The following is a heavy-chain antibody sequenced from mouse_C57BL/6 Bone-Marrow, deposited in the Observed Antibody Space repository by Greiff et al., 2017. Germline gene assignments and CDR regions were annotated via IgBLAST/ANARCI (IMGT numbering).Heavy chain of an antibody. CDR1: GYSITSGYY. D-gene: IGHD1-1*01. V-gene: IGHV3-6*01. J-gene: IGHJ3*01. CDR2: ISYDGSN. CDR3: ARTGSSYSAWFAY. Sequence: EVQVVESGPGLVKPSQSLSLTCSVTGYSITSGYYWNWIRQFPGNKLEWMGYISYDGSNNYNPSLKNRISITRDTSKNQFFLKLNSVTTEDTATYYCARTGSSYSAWFAYWGQGTLVTDSA.